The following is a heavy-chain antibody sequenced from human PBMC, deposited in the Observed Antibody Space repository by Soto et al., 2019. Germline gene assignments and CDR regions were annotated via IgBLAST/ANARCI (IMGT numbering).Heavy chain of an antibody. CDR1: GGSISSYY. V-gene: IGHV4-59*08. CDR2: IYYSGST. J-gene: IGHJ5*02. D-gene: IGHD3-10*01. CDR3: ARSKVRGVSWFDP. Sequence: SETLSLTCTVSGGSISSYYWSWIRQPPGKGLERIGYIYYSGSTNYNPSQKSRVTISVDTSKNKISMKLSSVTAADSAVYYCARSKVRGVSWFDPWGQGTLVTVS.